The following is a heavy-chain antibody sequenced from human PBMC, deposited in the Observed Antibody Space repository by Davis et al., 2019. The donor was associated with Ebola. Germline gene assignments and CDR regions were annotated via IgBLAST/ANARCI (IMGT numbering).Heavy chain of an antibody. D-gene: IGHD5-18*01. CDR3: AREEGIQLWLTVDY. J-gene: IGHJ4*02. CDR1: GGSVSSGSYY. CDR2: IYYSGST. V-gene: IGHV4-61*01. Sequence: SETLSLTCTVSGGSVSSGSYYWSWIRQPPEKGLEWVGYIYYSGSTNYNPSLKSRVTISVDTSKNQFSLKLSSVTAADTAVYYCAREEGIQLWLTVDYWGQGTLVTVSS.